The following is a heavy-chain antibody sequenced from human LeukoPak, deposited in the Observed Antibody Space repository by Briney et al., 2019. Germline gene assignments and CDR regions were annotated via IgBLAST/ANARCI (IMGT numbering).Heavy chain of an antibody. Sequence: SETLSLTCTVSGGSISRTGYYWGWIRQSPGKGLEWIGSIYYNGNIFYNPSLKSRVTISVDAAKNQLSLEVTSVTDADTAVYYCARHADSGFGELAFDYWGQGTLVTVSS. CDR2: IYYNGNI. D-gene: IGHD3-10*01. CDR3: ARHADSGFGELAFDY. J-gene: IGHJ4*02. CDR1: GGSISRTGYY. V-gene: IGHV4-39*01.